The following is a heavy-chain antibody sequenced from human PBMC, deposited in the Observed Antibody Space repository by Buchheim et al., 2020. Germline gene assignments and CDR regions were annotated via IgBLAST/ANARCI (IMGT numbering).Heavy chain of an antibody. J-gene: IGHJ5*02. D-gene: IGHD2-15*01. Sequence: QVQLQQWGAGLLKPSETLSLTCAVYGESFSGHYWSWVRQPPGKGLEWIGEINHSGSTNYNPSLKSRVSISIDTSKNQFSLRLSSVTAADTAVYYCARNSHCRGTTCYSWRSPLYKWFDPWGQGTL. CDR3: ARNSHCRGTTCYSWRSPLYKWFDP. CDR1: GESFSGHY. V-gene: IGHV4-34*01. CDR2: INHSGST.